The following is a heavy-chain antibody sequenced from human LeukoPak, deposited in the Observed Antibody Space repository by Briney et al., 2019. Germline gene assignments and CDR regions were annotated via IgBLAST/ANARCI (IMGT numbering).Heavy chain of an antibody. CDR2: ISYDGSNK. V-gene: IGHV3-30*04. D-gene: IGHD3-10*01. J-gene: IGHJ4*02. CDR3: ARVGPHRGNGY. Sequence: GGSLRLSCAASGFTFSSYATHWVRQAPGKGLEWVAVISYDGSNKYYADSVKGRFTISRDNSKNTLYLQMNSLRAEDTAVYYCARVGPHRGNGYWGQGTLVTVSS. CDR1: GFTFSSYA.